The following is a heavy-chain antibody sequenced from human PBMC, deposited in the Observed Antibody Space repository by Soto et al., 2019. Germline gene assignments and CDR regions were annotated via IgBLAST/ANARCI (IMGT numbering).Heavy chain of an antibody. CDR1: GLTFSASA. D-gene: IGHD2-21*01. CDR2: IRNKVDSYQT. CDR3: CSNEDRWGSCDY. V-gene: IGHV3-73*01. Sequence: PGGSLRLSCAASGLTFSASAMHWVRQAPGKGLEWVGRIRNKVDSYQTVYAAPVNGRFTISRDDSKNMAYLQMNSLTTEDTAVYYCCSNEDRWGSCDYWGQGTRVTVSS. J-gene: IGHJ4*02.